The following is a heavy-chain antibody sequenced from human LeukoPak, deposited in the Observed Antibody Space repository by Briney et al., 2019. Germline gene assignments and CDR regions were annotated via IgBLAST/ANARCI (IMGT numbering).Heavy chain of an antibody. CDR3: ARHQGLAVVGTHFDY. J-gene: IGHJ4*02. Sequence: GESLKLSCKGSGYSFSSYWIGWVRQMPGKGLEWMGIIYPGDSGTTYSPSFQGQVTISVDKSISTAYLQWSSLKASDTATYYCARHQGLAVVGTHFDYWGQGTRVTVSS. V-gene: IGHV5-51*01. D-gene: IGHD6-19*01. CDR1: GYSFSSYW. CDR2: IYPGDSGT.